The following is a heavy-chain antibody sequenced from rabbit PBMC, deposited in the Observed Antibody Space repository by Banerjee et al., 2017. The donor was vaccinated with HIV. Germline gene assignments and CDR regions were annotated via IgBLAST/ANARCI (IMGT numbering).Heavy chain of an antibody. Sequence: ELVESGGGLVQPGESLKLSCKASGIDFSSYGISWVRQAPGKGPEWIAYIYPGFGIRNYANSVKGRFTISSDNAQNTVFLQMTSLTASDTATYFCVRWGWLWGQGTLVTVS. D-gene: IGHD4-2*01. V-gene: IGHV1S47*01. CDR2: IYPGFGIR. J-gene: IGHJ3*01. CDR1: GIDFSSYG. CDR3: VRWGWL.